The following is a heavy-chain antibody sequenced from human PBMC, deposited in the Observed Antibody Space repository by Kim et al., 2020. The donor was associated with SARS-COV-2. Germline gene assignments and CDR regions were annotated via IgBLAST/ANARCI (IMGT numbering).Heavy chain of an antibody. Sequence: SVKVSCKASGGTFSSYAISWVRQAPGQGLEWMGGIIPIFGTANYAQKFQGRVTITADESTSTAYMELSSLRSEDTAVYYCARTSGMVATSLKYYYYGMDVWGQGTTVTVSS. D-gene: IGHD5-12*01. J-gene: IGHJ6*02. CDR1: GGTFSSYA. CDR3: ARTSGMVATSLKYYYYGMDV. V-gene: IGHV1-69*13. CDR2: IIPIFGTA.